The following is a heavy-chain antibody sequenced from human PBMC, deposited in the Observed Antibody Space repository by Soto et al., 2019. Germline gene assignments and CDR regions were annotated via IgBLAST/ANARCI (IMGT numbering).Heavy chain of an antibody. V-gene: IGHV1-69*13. J-gene: IGHJ1*01. D-gene: IGHD3-22*01. CDR2: IIPIFGTA. CDR1: GGTFSSYA. Sequence: ASVKVSCKASGGTFSSYAISWVRQAPGQGLEWMGGIIPIFGTANYAQKFQGRVTITADESTSTAYMELSSLRSEDTAVYYCASGPRIVVVITTKYFQHWGQGTLVTV. CDR3: ASGPRIVVVITTKYFQH.